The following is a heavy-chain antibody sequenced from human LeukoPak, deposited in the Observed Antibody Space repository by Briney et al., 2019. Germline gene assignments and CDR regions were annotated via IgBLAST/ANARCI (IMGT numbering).Heavy chain of an antibody. D-gene: IGHD2-15*01. CDR2: VIPIFGTA. V-gene: IGHV1-69*05. Sequence: SVKVSCKASGGTFSSYAISWVRQAPGQGLEWMGRVIPIFGTANYAQKFQGRVTITTDESTSTAYMELSSLRSEDTAVYYCATSRISPEGYFDLWGRGTLVTVSS. J-gene: IGHJ2*01. CDR3: ATSRISPEGYFDL. CDR1: GGTFSSYA.